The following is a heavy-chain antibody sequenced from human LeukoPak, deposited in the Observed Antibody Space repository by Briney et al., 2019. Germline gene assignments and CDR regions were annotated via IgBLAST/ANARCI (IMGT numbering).Heavy chain of an antibody. CDR2: IRDKAYNYAT. J-gene: IGHJ4*02. CDR3: SRHEALPGDY. D-gene: IGHD1-1*01. Sequence: GGSLRLSCAASGLTFSGATMHWVRQASWKELEWVGHIRDKAYNYATAYAASVKGRFTISRDDSKNTAYLQMNSLKTEDTAVYYCSRHEALPGDYWGQGTLVTVSS. CDR1: GLTFSGAT. V-gene: IGHV3-73*01.